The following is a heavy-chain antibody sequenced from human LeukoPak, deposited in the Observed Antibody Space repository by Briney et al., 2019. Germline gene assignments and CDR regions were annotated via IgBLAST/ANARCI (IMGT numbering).Heavy chain of an antibody. V-gene: IGHV3-23*01. D-gene: IGHD6-6*01. J-gene: IGHJ4*02. Sequence: GGSLRLSCAASGFTFSSYAMSWVRQAPGKGLEWVSAISGSGGSTYYADSVKGRFTISRDNSKNTLYLKMNSLRAEDTAVYYCAKVGTSIAARRGRPYYFDYWGQGTLVTVSS. CDR1: GFTFSSYA. CDR2: ISGSGGST. CDR3: AKVGTSIAARRGRPYYFDY.